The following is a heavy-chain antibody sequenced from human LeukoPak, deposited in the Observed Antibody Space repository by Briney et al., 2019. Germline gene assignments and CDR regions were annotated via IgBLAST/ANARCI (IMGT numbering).Heavy chain of an antibody. Sequence: SETLSLTCAVYGGSFSGYYWSWIRQPPGKGLEWIGYIYYSGSTNYNPSLKSRVTISVDTSKNQFSLRLNSVTAADTAMYYCAKSGGYGLIDYWGQGTLVTVSS. CDR1: GGSFSGYY. D-gene: IGHD1-26*01. CDR2: IYYSGST. CDR3: AKSGGYGLIDY. J-gene: IGHJ4*02. V-gene: IGHV4-59*08.